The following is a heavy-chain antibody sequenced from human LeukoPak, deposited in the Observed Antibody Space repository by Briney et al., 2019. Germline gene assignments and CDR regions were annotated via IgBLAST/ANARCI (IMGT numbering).Heavy chain of an antibody. CDR3: ARDGATYSGSYFHFDY. Sequence: GGSLRLSCAASGFTFSSYAMSWVRQAPGKGLEWVSAISGSGGSTYYADSVKGRFTISRDNSKNTLYLQMNGLRAEDTAVYYCARDGATYSGSYFHFDYWGQGTLVTVSS. J-gene: IGHJ4*02. D-gene: IGHD1-26*01. CDR1: GFTFSSYA. V-gene: IGHV3-23*01. CDR2: ISGSGGST.